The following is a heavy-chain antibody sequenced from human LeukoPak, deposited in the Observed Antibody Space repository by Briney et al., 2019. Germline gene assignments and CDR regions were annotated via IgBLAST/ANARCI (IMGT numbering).Heavy chain of an antibody. D-gene: IGHD2-2*01. V-gene: IGHV3-23*01. J-gene: IGHJ6*04. CDR3: AKKSCSSTSCYEDV. CDR2: ISGSGDNT. Sequence: PGGSLRLSCAASGFTFSSYAMSWVRQAPGKGLEWVSAISGSGDNTDYTDSVKGRFTISRDNSKNTLYLQMNSLRAEDTAVYYCAKKSCSSTSCYEDVWGKGTAVTVSS. CDR1: GFTFSSYA.